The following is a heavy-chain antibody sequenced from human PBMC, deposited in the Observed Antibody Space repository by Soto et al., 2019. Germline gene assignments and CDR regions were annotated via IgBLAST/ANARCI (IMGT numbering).Heavy chain of an antibody. J-gene: IGHJ5*02. D-gene: IGHD1-1*01. CDR3: AKSLNINWKNWFDL. Sequence: EGQILESGGGLVQPGGSLRLSCVASGFTFSTSAMNWVRQAPGKGPGWVSIISDSDGRTYYADSVKGRFTISRDNSRNTLFLDMNSLRAEDTAVYYCAKSLNINWKNWFDLWGQGTLVTVSA. CDR2: ISDSDGRT. CDR1: GFTFSTSA. V-gene: IGHV3-23*01.